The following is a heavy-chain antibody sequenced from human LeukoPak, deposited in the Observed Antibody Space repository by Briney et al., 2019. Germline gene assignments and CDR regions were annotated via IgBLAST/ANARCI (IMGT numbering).Heavy chain of an antibody. CDR1: GFTFSSYW. V-gene: IGHV3-7*01. CDR2: IKKDGSEK. CDR3: AKDILFDY. D-gene: IGHD1-26*01. J-gene: IGHJ4*02. Sequence: GGSLRLSCAASGFTFSSYWMSWVRQAPGKGLEWVANIKKDGSEKYYVDSVKGRFTISRDNSKNTLYLQMNSLRAEDTAVYYCAKDILFDYWGQGTLVTVSS.